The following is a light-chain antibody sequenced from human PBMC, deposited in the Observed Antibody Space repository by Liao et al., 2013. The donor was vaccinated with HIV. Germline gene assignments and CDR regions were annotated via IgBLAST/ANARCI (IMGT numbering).Light chain of an antibody. J-gene: IGLJ3*02. CDR2: YDS. CDR1: DIRGKS. V-gene: IGLV3-21*04. Sequence: SYELTQPPSVSVAAGKTARLTCGGDDIRGKSVHWYQQQPGQAPVLVISYDSERPSGIPERFSGSNSGNTATLTISRVEAGDEADYYCQVWDNNSDHGVFGGGTKLTVL. CDR3: QVWDNNSDHGV.